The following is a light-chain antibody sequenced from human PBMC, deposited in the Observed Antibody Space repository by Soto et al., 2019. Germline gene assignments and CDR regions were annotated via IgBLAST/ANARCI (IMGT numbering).Light chain of an antibody. CDR3: SSYAGSNNSV. V-gene: IGLV2-8*01. CDR2: EVS. CDR1: SSDVGGYNY. J-gene: IGLJ1*01. Sequence: QSALTQPPSASGSPGQSVTISCTGTSSDVGGYNYVSWYQQHPGEAPKLMIYEVSKRPSGVPDRFSGSKSGNTASLTVSGLQAEDEADYYCSSYAGSNNSVFGTGTKLTVL.